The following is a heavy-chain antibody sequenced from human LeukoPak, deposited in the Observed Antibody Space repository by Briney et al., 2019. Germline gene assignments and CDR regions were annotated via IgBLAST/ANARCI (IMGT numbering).Heavy chain of an antibody. V-gene: IGHV4-30-4*01. CDR3: ARTSGYDYSYFDY. CDR2: IYYSGST. J-gene: IGHJ4*02. Sequence: PGKGXXXIGYIYYSGSTYYNPSLKSRVTISVDTSKNQFSLKLSSVTAADTAVYYCARTSGYDYSYFDYWGQGTLVTVSS. D-gene: IGHD5-12*01.